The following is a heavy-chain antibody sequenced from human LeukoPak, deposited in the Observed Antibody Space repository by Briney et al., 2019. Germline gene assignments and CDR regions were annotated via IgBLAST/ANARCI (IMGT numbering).Heavy chain of an antibody. CDR3: ASEAYYYGSVRPGDDAFDI. D-gene: IGHD3-10*01. V-gene: IGHV4-34*01. CDR2: INHSGST. J-gene: IGHJ3*02. CDR1: GGSFSGYY. Sequence: SETLSLTCAVYGGSFSGYYWSWIRQPPGKGLEWIGEINHSGSTNYNPSLKSRVTISVDTSKNQFSLKLSSVTAADTAVYYCASEAYYYGSVRPGDDAFDIWGQGTMVTVSS.